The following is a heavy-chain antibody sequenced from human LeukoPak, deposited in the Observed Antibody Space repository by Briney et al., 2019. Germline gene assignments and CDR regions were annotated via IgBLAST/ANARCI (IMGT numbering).Heavy chain of an antibody. V-gene: IGHV3-33*01. CDR3: ARGLPAAGYWYFDL. Sequence: PGTSLRLSCAASGFTFTNHGFHWVRQAPGKGLEWVAAIWYDGSKECYADSVKGRFTISRDNSKNTVYLQMNSLRVEDTAVYYCARGLPAAGYWYFDLWGRGTLVTVSS. J-gene: IGHJ2*01. CDR1: GFTFTNHG. D-gene: IGHD6-13*01. CDR2: IWYDGSKE.